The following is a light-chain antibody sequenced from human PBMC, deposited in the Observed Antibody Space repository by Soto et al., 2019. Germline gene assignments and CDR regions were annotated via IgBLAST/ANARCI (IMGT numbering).Light chain of an antibody. CDR2: DVS. J-gene: IGLJ2*01. CDR3: SSYTSSRTSVV. CDR1: SSDVGAYNY. V-gene: IGLV2-14*03. Sequence: QSALTQPASVSGSPGQSITISCTGTSSDVGAYNYVSWYQQHPGKAPTLMIYDVSKRPSEVSNRFSGSKSGNTASLTISGLQAEDEADYYCSSYTSSRTSVVFGGGTKLTVL.